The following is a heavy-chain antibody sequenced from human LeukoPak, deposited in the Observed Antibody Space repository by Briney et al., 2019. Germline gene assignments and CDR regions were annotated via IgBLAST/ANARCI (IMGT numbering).Heavy chain of an antibody. CDR2: ISGSGGST. CDR1: GFTFSSYA. D-gene: IGHD6-13*01. J-gene: IGHJ5*02. Sequence: GGSLRLSCEASGFTFSSYAMSWVRQAPGKGLEWVSAISGSGGSTYYADSVKGRFTISRDNSKNTLYLQMNSLRAEDTAVYYCANDVAAAGTRWFDPWGQGTLVTVSS. CDR3: ANDVAAAGTRWFDP. V-gene: IGHV3-23*01.